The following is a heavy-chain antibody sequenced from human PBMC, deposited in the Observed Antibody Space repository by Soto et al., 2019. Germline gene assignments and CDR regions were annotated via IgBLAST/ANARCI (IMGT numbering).Heavy chain of an antibody. J-gene: IGHJ4*02. CDR1: GFTFSDYY. CDR2: ISSSGSTI. D-gene: IGHD2-15*01. CDR3: ATSVVVAATGFDY. V-gene: IGHV3-11*01. Sequence: GGSLRLSCAASGFTFSDYYMSWIRQAPGKGLEWVSYISSSGSTIYYADSVKGRFTISRDNAKNSLYLQMNSLRAEDTAVYYCATSVVVAATGFDYWGQGTLVTVSS.